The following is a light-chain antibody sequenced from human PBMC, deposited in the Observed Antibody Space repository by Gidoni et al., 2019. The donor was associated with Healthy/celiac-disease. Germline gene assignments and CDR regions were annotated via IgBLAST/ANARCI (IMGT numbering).Light chain of an antibody. CDR2: DAS. J-gene: IGKJ4*01. CDR1: QSVSSY. V-gene: IGKV3-11*01. CDR3: QQRSNWPPLT. Sequence: DIVLTQSPATLSLSPGERATLSCRASQSVSSYLAWYQQKPGQAPRLLIYDASNRATGIPARFSGSGSGTDFTLTISSLEPEDLAVYYCQQRSNWPPLTFXGXTKVEIK.